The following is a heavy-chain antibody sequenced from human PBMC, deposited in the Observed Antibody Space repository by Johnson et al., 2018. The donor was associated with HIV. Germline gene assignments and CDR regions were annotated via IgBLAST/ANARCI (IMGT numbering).Heavy chain of an antibody. D-gene: IGHD3-3*01. CDR3: ARARPKRNYDFWSGYYRLDHDAFDI. Sequence: QVQLVESGGGVVQAGRSLRLSCAASGFTFSTYAMNWVRQGPGKGLEWVAVISYDGSNEYYPDSVRGRFSISRDNSKNTLYLQMNSLRAGDTAVYYCARARPKRNYDFWSGYYRLDHDAFDIWGQGTMVTVSS. CDR2: ISYDGSNE. CDR1: GFTFSTYA. J-gene: IGHJ3*02. V-gene: IGHV3-30*07.